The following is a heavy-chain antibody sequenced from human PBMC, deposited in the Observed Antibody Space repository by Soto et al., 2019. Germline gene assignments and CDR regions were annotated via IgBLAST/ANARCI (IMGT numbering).Heavy chain of an antibody. D-gene: IGHD2-15*01. CDR3: ARGQGGEYCSGGSCYFMAQFWFDP. CDR1: GDSVSSNSAA. V-gene: IGHV6-1*01. Sequence: PSQTLSLTCAISGDSVSSNSAAWNWIRQSPSRGLEWLGRTYYRSKWYNDCAVSVKSRITINPDTSKNQFSLQLNSVTPEDTAVYYCARGQGGEYCSGGSCYFMAQFWFDPWGQGTLVTVSS. CDR2: TYYRSKWYN. J-gene: IGHJ5*02.